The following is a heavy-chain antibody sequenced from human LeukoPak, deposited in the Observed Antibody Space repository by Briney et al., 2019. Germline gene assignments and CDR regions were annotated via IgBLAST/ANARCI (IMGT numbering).Heavy chain of an antibody. CDR1: GFTFTSYS. Sequence: PRGSLRLSCAASGFTFTSYSMNWVRQAPGKGLEWVSYISSSSSTIYYAHSVKGRFTISRDKAKNSLYLQMNSLRAEDTAVYYCARGDRWLVFYKYGMDVWGEGTTVTVSS. J-gene: IGHJ6*04. CDR2: ISSSSSTI. CDR3: ARGDRWLVFYKYGMDV. D-gene: IGHD6-19*01. V-gene: IGHV3-48*01.